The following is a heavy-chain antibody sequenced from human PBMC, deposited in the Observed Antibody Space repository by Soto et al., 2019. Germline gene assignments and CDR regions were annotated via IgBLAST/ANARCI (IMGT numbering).Heavy chain of an antibody. D-gene: IGHD1-26*01. CDR1: GYSFTSYW. CDR3: ASVIIVGATGYYFDY. V-gene: IGHV5-51*01. J-gene: IGHJ4*02. CDR2: IYPGDSDT. Sequence: PGESLKISCKGSGYSFTSYWIGWVRQMPGKGLEWMGIIYPGDSDTRYSPSLQGQVTISADKSISTAYLQWCSLKASDTALYYCASVIIVGATGYYFDYWGQGTLVTVSS.